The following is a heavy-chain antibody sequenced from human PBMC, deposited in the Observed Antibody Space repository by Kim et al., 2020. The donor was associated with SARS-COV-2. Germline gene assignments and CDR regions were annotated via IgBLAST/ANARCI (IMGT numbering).Heavy chain of an antibody. Sequence: SETLSLTCTVSGGSVSSGSYYWSWIRQPPGKGLEWIGYIYYSGSTNYNPSLKSRVTISVDTSKNQFSLKLSSVTAADTAVYYCARGNDYGDYDYWGQGTLVTVSS. V-gene: IGHV4-61*01. CDR2: IYYSGST. CDR3: ARGNDYGDYDY. D-gene: IGHD4-17*01. J-gene: IGHJ4*02. CDR1: GGSVSSGSYY.